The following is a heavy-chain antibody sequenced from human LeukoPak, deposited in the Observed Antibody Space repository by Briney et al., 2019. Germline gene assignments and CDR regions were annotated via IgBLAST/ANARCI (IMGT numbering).Heavy chain of an antibody. CDR1: GYSFASYW. CDR2: IYPGDSDT. J-gene: IGHJ5*02. Sequence: GESLKISCKGSGYSFASYWIAWVRQMPGKGLEWMGIIYPGDSDTRYSPSFQGQVIISADKSISTAYLQWSSLKASDTAMYYCARRSSSTPYYDYGNNWFDPWGQGTLVTVSS. V-gene: IGHV5-51*01. CDR3: ARRSSSTPYYDYGNNWFDP. D-gene: IGHD3-16*01.